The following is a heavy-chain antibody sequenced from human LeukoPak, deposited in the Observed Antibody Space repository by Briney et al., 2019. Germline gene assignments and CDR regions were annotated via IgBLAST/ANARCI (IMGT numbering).Heavy chain of an antibody. V-gene: IGHV3-7*03. J-gene: IGHJ4*02. CDR3: TRAPDLEYYFDY. Sequence: GGSLRLSCTSSGFTFKNYWMAWVRQAPGKGLEWVANINQDGSEKYYVDSVKGRFTISRDDSKSIAYLQMNSLKTEDTAVYYCTRAPDLEYYFDYWGQGTLVTVSS. CDR1: GFTFKNYW. D-gene: IGHD3-3*01. CDR2: INQDGSEK.